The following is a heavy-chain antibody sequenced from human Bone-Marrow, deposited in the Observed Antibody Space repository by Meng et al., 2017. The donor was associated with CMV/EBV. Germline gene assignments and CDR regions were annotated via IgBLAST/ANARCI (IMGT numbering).Heavy chain of an antibody. J-gene: IGHJ5*02. D-gene: IGHD2-2*01. Sequence: ASVKVSCKASGYTFTSYDINWVRQATGQGLEWMGWINPNSGGTNYAQKFQGRVTMTRDTSISTAYMELRRLRSDYTAVYYCARDVPAAEFWFDPWGQGTLVTVSS. CDR2: INPNSGGT. V-gene: IGHV1-2*02. CDR3: ARDVPAAEFWFDP. CDR1: GYTFTSYD.